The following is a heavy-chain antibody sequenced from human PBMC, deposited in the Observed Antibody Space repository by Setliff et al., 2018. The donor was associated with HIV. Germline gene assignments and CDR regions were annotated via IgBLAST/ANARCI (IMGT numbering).Heavy chain of an antibody. D-gene: IGHD4-4*01. J-gene: IGHJ3*02. V-gene: IGHV1-8*02. CDR2: MNPNSGNT. CDR3: ARGLRQDRSNSDVFDI. Sequence: GASVKVSCKASGYTFNSYDINWVRQATGQGLEWMGWMNPNSGNTGYAQKFQGRVTMTRNTSISTVYMELTSLRYEDMAVYYCARGLRQDRSNSDVFDIWGQGTVVTVSS. CDR1: GYTFNSYD.